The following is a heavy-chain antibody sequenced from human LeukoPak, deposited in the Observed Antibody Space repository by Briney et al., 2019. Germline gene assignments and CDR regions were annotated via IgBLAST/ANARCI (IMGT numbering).Heavy chain of an antibody. J-gene: IGHJ3*02. CDR2: INPSGGST. D-gene: IGHD3-22*01. V-gene: IGHV1-46*01. Sequence: ASVKVSCKASGYTFTSYYMHWVRQAPGQGLEWMGIINPSGGSTSYAQKFQGRVTMTRDMSTSTVYMELSSLRSEDTAVYYCARVQRDFYDSSGDNAFDIWGQGTMVTVSS. CDR3: ARVQRDFYDSSGDNAFDI. CDR1: GYTFTSYY.